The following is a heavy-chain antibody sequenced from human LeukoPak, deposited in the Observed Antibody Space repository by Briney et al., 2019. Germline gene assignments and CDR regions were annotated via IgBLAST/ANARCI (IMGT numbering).Heavy chain of an antibody. J-gene: IGHJ1*01. Sequence: PSETLSLTCAVYGGSFSGYYWSWIRQPPGKGLEWIGEINHSGSTNYNPPLKSRVTISVDTSKNQFSLKLSSVTAADTAVYYCARHIAVVGYFQHWGQGTLVTVSS. CDR2: INHSGST. CDR1: GGSFSGYY. V-gene: IGHV4-34*01. CDR3: ARHIAVVGYFQH. D-gene: IGHD6-19*01.